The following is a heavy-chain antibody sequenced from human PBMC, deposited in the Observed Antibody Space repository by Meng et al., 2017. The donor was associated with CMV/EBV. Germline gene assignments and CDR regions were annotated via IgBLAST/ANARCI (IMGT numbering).Heavy chain of an antibody. CDR3: AKEIVGATIYYYYGMDV. D-gene: IGHD1-26*01. Sequence: GGSLRLSCAASGFTFSNSDMNWVRQAPGKGLEWVAFIRYDGSNKYYADSVKGRFTISRDNSKNTLYLQMNSLRAEDTAVYYCAKEIVGATIYYYYGMDVWGQGTTVTVSS. CDR2: IRYDGSNK. J-gene: IGHJ6*02. CDR1: GFTFSNSD. V-gene: IGHV3-30*02.